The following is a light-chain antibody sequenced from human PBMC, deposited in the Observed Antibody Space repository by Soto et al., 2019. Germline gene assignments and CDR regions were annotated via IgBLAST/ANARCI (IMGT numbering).Light chain of an antibody. CDR3: QVWDSSNVL. J-gene: IGLJ2*01. V-gene: IGLV3-9*01. CDR2: RDT. Sequence: SYELTQPLSVSVALGQTARITCGGNNIGIKNVHWYQQKPGQAPVLVIYRDTTRPSGIPERFSGSNSGNTATLTITRAQAGDEADYYCQVWDSSNVLFGGGTQLTVL. CDR1: NIGIKN.